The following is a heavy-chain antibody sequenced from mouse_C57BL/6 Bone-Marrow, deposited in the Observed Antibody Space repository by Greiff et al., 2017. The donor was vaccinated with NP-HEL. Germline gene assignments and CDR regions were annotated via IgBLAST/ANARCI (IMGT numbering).Heavy chain of an antibody. V-gene: IGHV5-12*01. CDR3: ARQVYYGSSSYFDY. J-gene: IGHJ2*01. D-gene: IGHD1-1*01. Sequence: DVKLVESGGGLVQPGGSLKLSCAASGFTFSDYYMYWVRQTPEKRLEWVAYISNGGGSTYYPDTVKGRFTISRENAKNTLYLQMSRLKSEDTAMYYCARQVYYGSSSYFDYWGQGTTLTVSS. CDR2: ISNGGGST. CDR1: GFTFSDYY.